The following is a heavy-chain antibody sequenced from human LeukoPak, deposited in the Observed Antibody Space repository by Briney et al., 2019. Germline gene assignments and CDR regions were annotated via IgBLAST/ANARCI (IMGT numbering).Heavy chain of an antibody. CDR3: ARIRSYYDSSGYLFDY. J-gene: IGHJ4*02. CDR1: GGSISSYY. V-gene: IGHV4-59*01. Sequence: SETLSLTCTVSGGSISSYYWSWIRQPPGKGLEWIGYIYDSGSTNYNPSLKSRVTISVDTSKNQFSLKLSSVTAADTAVYYCARIRSYYDSSGYLFDYWGQGTLVTVSS. CDR2: IYDSGST. D-gene: IGHD3-22*01.